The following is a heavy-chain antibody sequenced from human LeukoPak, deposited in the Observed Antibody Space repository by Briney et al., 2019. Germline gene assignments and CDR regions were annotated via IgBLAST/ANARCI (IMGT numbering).Heavy chain of an antibody. CDR3: TAWTEPHKEPFGY. CDR2: IKSKTDGGTT. V-gene: IGHV3-15*01. Sequence: GGSLRLSCAASGFTFSNAWMSWVRQAPGKGLEWVGRIKSKTDGGTTDYAAPVKGRFTISRDDSKNTLYLQMNSLKTEDTAVYYCTAWTEPHKEPFGYWGQGTLVTVSS. CDR1: GFTFSNAW. D-gene: IGHD1-14*01. J-gene: IGHJ4*02.